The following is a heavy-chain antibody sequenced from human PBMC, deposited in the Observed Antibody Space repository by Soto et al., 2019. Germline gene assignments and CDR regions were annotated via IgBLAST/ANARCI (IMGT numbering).Heavy chain of an antibody. CDR3: AKYPGGSLSQWPPQRYNWFDP. V-gene: IGHV3-30*18. CDR2: ISYDGSNK. Sequence: GGSLRLSCAASGFTFSSYGMHWVRQAPGKGLEWVAVISYDGSNKYYADSVKGRFTISRDNSKNTLYLQMNSLRAEDTAVYYCAKYPGGSLSQWPPQRYNWFDPWGQGTLVTVSS. D-gene: IGHD6-19*01. CDR1: GFTFSSYG. J-gene: IGHJ5*02.